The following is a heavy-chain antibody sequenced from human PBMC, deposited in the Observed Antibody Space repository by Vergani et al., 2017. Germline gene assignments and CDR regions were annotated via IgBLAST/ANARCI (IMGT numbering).Heavy chain of an antibody. CDR2: IKSKTDGGTT. CDR3: TTECAYYDFWSGYYTAGLDY. Sequence: EVQLVESGGGLVKPGGSLRLSCAASGFTFSNAWMSWVRKAPGKGLEWVGRIKSKTDGGTTDYAAPVKGRFTISRDDSKNTLYLQMNSLKTEDTAVYYCTTECAYYDFWSGYYTAGLDYWGQGTLVTVSS. J-gene: IGHJ4*02. CDR1: GFTFSNAW. D-gene: IGHD3-3*01. V-gene: IGHV3-15*01.